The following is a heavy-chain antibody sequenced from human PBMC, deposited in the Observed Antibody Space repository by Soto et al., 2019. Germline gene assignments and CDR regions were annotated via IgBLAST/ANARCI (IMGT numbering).Heavy chain of an antibody. CDR1: GLSITDSEMG. V-gene: IGHV2-26*01. CDR2: IDSSGEK. Sequence: QVTLKESGPLLVKPTEPLTLRCTVSGLSITDSEMGVSWIRQPPGQPLEWLAHIDSSGEKSYRTFVKSRLAISKDTSKSQIVLTMTNMDPADTATYYCARRHLAVAVSPWFDPWGQGIPLTVSS. J-gene: IGHJ5*02. D-gene: IGHD6-19*01. CDR3: ARRHLAVAVSPWFDP.